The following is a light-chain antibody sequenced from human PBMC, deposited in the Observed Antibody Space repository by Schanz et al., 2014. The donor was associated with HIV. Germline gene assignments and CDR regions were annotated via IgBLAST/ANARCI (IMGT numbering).Light chain of an antibody. CDR1: QRISDSN. J-gene: IGKJ4*01. V-gene: IGKV3-20*01. CDR3: QYFGNSGGT. Sequence: EIVLTQSPGTLSLSPGERATLSCRASQRISDSNFAWYQQRPGQAPRLLIYGVSSRATGIPDRFSGSGSGSDFTLTISRLEPEDFAVYFCQYFGNSGGTFGGGTKVDIK. CDR2: GVS.